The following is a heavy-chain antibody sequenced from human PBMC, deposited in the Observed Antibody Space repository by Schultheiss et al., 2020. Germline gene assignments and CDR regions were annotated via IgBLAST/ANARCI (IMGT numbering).Heavy chain of an antibody. J-gene: IGHJ6*02. V-gene: IGHV4-4*02. CDR3: ARGQEYYYYYYGMDV. CDR1: GGSISSSNW. D-gene: IGHD2/OR15-2a*01. CDR2: IYHSGST. Sequence: SETLSLTCAVSGGSISSSNWWSWVRQPPGKGLEWIGEIYHSGSTNYNPSLKSRVTISVDKSKNQFSLKLSSVTAADTAVYYCARGQEYYYYYYGMDVWGQGTTVTVSS.